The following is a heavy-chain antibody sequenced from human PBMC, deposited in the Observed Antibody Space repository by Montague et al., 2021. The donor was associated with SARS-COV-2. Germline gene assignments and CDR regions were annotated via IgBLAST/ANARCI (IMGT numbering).Heavy chain of an antibody. CDR3: AKQPGAGAVVYWYFDL. V-gene: IGHV3-23*01. D-gene: IGHD6-19*01. CDR1: GFAFNNFA. J-gene: IGHJ2*01. CDR2: IFGSAAGT. Sequence: SLRLSCAASGFAFNNFAMTWVRQAPGKGLEWVSSIFGSAAGTYYADSVKGRFTISRDNSKNTLYLQTNSLKGEDTAKYYCAKQPGAGAVVYWYFDLWGRGTVVSVSA.